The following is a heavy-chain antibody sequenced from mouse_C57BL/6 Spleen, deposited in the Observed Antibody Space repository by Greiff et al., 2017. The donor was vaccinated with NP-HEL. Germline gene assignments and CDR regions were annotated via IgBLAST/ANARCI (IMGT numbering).Heavy chain of an antibody. Sequence: VQLQQPGAELVRPGSSVKLSCKASGYTFTSYWMDWVKQRPGQGLEWIGNIYPSDSETHYNQKFKDKATLTVDKSSSTAYMQLSSLTSEDSAVYYGARAYGYGDFDYWGQGTTLTVSP. J-gene: IGHJ2*01. CDR2: IYPSDSET. CDR1: GYTFTSYW. D-gene: IGHD2-2*01. V-gene: IGHV1-61*01. CDR3: ARAYGYGDFDY.